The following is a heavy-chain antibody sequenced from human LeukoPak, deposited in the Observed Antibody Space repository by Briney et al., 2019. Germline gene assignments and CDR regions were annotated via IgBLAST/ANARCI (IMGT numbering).Heavy chain of an antibody. CDR3: ARDSVWSGYYLGPRVNDAFDI. CDR1: GGTFSSYA. V-gene: IGHV1-69*13. Sequence: SVKVSCKASGGTFSSYAISWVRQAPGQGLEWMGGIIPIFGTATNAQKFQGRVTITADESTSTAYMELSSLRSEDTAVYYCARDSVWSGYYLGPRVNDAFDIWGQGTMVTVSP. CDR2: IIPIFGTA. D-gene: IGHD3-3*01. J-gene: IGHJ3*02.